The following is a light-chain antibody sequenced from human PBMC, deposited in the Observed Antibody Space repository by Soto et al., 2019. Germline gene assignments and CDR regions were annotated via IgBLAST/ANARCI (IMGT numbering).Light chain of an antibody. CDR2: DAS. CDR3: QQRSNWPRYT. J-gene: IGKJ2*01. V-gene: IGKV3-11*01. CDR1: QSVSTY. Sequence: EIVLTQSPATLSLSPGERATLSCRASQSVSTYLAWYQQKLGQAPRLLTYDASNRATGIPARFSGSGSGTDFALTISSLEPEDFAVYYCQQRSNWPRYTFGQGTKLEIK.